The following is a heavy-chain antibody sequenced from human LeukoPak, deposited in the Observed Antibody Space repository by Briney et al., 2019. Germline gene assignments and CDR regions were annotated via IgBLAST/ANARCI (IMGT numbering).Heavy chain of an antibody. CDR2: IWFDGKNE. CDR1: GFTFSSNG. V-gene: IGHV3-33*01. D-gene: IGHD2-8*01. Sequence: GRSLRLSCAASGFTFSSNGMHWVRQAPGKGLEWVADIWFDGKNEHFADSVKGRFTISRDNSKNTMYLQINSLRAEDTAVYYCARDRHCANGVCHSPPGMDVWGQGTTVTVSS. J-gene: IGHJ6*02. CDR3: ARDRHCANGVCHSPPGMDV.